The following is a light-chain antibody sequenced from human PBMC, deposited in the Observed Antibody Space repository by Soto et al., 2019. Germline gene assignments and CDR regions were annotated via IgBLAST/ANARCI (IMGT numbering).Light chain of an antibody. V-gene: IGKV1-33*01. CDR1: QDISNY. CDR2: DAS. Sequence: DIQMTQSPSSLSASVGDRVTITCQASQDISNYLNWYQQKPGKAPRLLIYDASNLKTGVPSRFSGTGSRTDFTITISGLQPEDIATYYCQQYDKLPYTFGQGTKLEIK. J-gene: IGKJ2*01. CDR3: QQYDKLPYT.